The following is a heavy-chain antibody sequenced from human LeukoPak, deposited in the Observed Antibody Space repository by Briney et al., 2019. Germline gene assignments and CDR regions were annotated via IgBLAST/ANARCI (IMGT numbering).Heavy chain of an antibody. Sequence: PGGSLRLSCAASGFTFSSYDMRWVRQAPGKGLVWVSRINSAGSITNYADSVRGRFTVSRDNAKNTLYLQLNSLTIEDTAVYYCLSGADGYGVFDYWGQGSLVTVSA. J-gene: IGHJ4*02. CDR2: INSAGSIT. CDR1: GFTFSSYD. D-gene: IGHD5-24*01. CDR3: LSGADGYGVFDY. V-gene: IGHV3-74*01.